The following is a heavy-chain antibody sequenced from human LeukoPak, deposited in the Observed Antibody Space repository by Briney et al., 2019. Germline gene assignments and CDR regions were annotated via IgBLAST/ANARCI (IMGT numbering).Heavy chain of an antibody. CDR3: ARARRDGYPIEGFDY. Sequence: PSETLSLTCTVSGGSISSDYWSWIRQSPGKGLEWIAYMYYSGSTNYNPSLKSRVTISVDTSKNQFSLKLSSVTAADTAVYYCARARRDGYPIEGFDYWGQGTLVTVSS. CDR2: MYYSGST. D-gene: IGHD5-24*01. J-gene: IGHJ4*02. CDR1: GGSISSDY. V-gene: IGHV4-59*01.